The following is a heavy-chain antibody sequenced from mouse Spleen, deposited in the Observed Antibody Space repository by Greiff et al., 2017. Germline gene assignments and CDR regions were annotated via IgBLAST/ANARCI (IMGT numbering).Heavy chain of an antibody. J-gene: IGHJ2*01. V-gene: IGHV1-26*01. CDR1: GYTFTDYY. D-gene: IGHD1-1*01. CDR2: INPNNGGT. CDR3: ARSTTVWDY. Sequence: VQLQQSGPELVKPGASVKISCKASGYTFTDYYMNWVKQSHGKSLEWIGDINPNNGGTSYNQKFKGKATLTVDKSSSTAYMELRSLTSEDSAVYYCARSTTVWDYWGQGTTLTVSS.